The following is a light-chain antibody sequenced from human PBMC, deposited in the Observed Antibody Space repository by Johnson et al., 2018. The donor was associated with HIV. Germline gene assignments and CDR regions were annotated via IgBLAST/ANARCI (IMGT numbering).Light chain of an antibody. J-gene: IGLJ1*01. V-gene: IGLV1-51*01. CDR3: GTWDSSLCANYV. CDR2: DNN. Sequence: QSVLTQPPSVSAAPGQKVTISCSGSSSNIGNNCVSWYQQLPGTAPKLLIYDNNKRPSGIPDRFSGSKSGTSATLGITGLQTGDEADYYCGTWDSSLCANYVFGTVTKVTVL. CDR1: SSNIGNNC.